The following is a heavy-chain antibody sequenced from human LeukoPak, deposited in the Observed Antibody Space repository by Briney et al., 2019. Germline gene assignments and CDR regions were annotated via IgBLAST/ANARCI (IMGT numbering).Heavy chain of an antibody. CDR2: INHSGST. CDR1: GGSFSGYY. J-gene: IGHJ4*02. V-gene: IGHV4-34*01. CDR3: ARVAYDSSGLVDY. Sequence: PSETLSLTCAVYGGSFSGYYWSWIRQPPGKGLEWIGEINHSGSTNYNPSLMSRVTISVDTSKNQFSLKLSSVTAADTAVYYCARVAYDSSGLVDYWGQGTLVTVSS. D-gene: IGHD3-22*01.